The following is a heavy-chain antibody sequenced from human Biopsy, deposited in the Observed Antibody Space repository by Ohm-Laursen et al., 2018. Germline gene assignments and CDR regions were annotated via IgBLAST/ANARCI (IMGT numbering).Heavy chain of an antibody. V-gene: IGHV4-59*01. Sequence: TLSLTCPVSGDSISSYYWSWIRQPPGKGLQWIGYVYYTGSTDYNPSLQSRVTISVDTYKNHFFLRLRSVTPADTAIYYCARDRGYYSDRTVPGYFDLWGRGTLVTVSS. CDR3: ARDRGYYSDRTVPGYFDL. CDR2: VYYTGST. CDR1: GDSISSYY. J-gene: IGHJ2*01. D-gene: IGHD3-22*01.